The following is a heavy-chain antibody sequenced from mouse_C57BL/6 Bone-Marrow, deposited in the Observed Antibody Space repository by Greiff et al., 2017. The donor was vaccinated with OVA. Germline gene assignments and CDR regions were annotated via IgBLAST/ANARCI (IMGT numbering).Heavy chain of an antibody. CDR3: ARKDLLSIRGFAY. J-gene: IGHJ3*01. Sequence: SGAELARPGASVKLSCKASGYTFTSYGISWVKQRTGQGLEWIGEIYPRSGNTYYNEKFKGKATLTADKSSSTAYMELRSLTSEDSAVYFCARKDLLSIRGFAYWGQGTLVTVSA. CDR1: GYTFTSYG. D-gene: IGHD2-1*01. V-gene: IGHV1-81*01. CDR2: IYPRSGNT.